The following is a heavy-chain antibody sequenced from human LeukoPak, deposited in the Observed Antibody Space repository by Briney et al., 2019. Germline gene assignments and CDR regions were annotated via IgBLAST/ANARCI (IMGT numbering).Heavy chain of an antibody. CDR3: AKARTMVRGVLDV. CDR2: ISWNSGSI. D-gene: IGHD3-10*01. CDR1: GFTFDVYA. V-gene: IGHV3-9*01. Sequence: GRSLRLSCAASGFTFDVYAMHWVRQAPGKGLEWVSGISWNSGSIGYADSVKGRFTISRDNAKNSLYLQMNSLRAEDTALYYCAKARTMVRGVLDVWGRGTTVTVSS. J-gene: IGHJ6*02.